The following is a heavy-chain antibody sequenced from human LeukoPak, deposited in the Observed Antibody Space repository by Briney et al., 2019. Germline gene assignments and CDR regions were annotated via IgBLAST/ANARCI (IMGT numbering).Heavy chain of an antibody. D-gene: IGHD6-13*01. CDR3: ARGSSSWYLNFDY. V-gene: IGHV3-48*01. CDR1: GFTFSSYS. Sequence: GGSLRLSCAASGFTFSSYSMNWVRQAPGKGREWVSYISSSSSTIYYADSVKGRFTISRDNAKNSLYLQMNSLRAEDTAVYYCARGSSSWYLNFDYWGQGTLVTVSS. CDR2: ISSSSSTI. J-gene: IGHJ4*02.